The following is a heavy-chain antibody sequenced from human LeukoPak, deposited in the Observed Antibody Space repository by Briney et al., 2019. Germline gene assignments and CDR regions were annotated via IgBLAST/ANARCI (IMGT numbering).Heavy chain of an antibody. CDR3: ARAPVTSCRGAYCYPFDY. D-gene: IGHD2-21*01. J-gene: IGHJ4*02. V-gene: IGHV3-74*01. CDR2: INSDGSST. CDR1: GFTFSSYW. Sequence: GGSLRLSCAASGFTFSSYWMHWVRQAPGKGLAWVSRINSDGSSTSYADSVKGRFTISRDNAKNTLYLQMNSLRVEDAAVYYCARAPVTSCRGAYCYPFDYWGQGTLVTVSS.